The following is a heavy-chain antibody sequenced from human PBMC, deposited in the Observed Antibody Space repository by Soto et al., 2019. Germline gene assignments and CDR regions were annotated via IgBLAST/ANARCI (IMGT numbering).Heavy chain of an antibody. V-gene: IGHV3-49*03. Sequence: GGSLRLSCTASGFTFGDYAMSWFRQAPGKGLEWVGFIRSKAYGGTTEYAASVKGRLTISRDDSKSIAYLQMNSLKTEDTAVYYCVAAADHYYYYYMDVWGKGTTVTVSS. J-gene: IGHJ6*03. CDR3: VAAADHYYYYYMDV. D-gene: IGHD6-13*01. CDR1: GFTFGDYA. CDR2: IRSKAYGGTT.